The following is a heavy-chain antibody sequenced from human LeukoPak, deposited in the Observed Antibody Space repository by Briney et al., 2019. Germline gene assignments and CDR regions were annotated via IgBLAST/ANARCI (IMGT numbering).Heavy chain of an antibody. J-gene: IGHJ6*03. CDR1: GGSISSSSYY. Sequence: SETLSLTCTVSGGSISSSSYYWGWIRQPPGEGLEWIGSIYYSGSTYYNPSLKSRVTISVDTSKNQFSLKLSSVTAADTAVYYCARQFSLLRYFDWTPPHYYYMDVWGKGTTVTISS. D-gene: IGHD3-9*01. CDR3: ARQFSLLRYFDWTPPHYYYMDV. V-gene: IGHV4-39*01. CDR2: IYYSGST.